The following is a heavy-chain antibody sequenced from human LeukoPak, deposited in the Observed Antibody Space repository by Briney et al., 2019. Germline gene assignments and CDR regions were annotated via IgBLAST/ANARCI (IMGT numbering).Heavy chain of an antibody. CDR1: GDSVSSNSAA. D-gene: IGHD3-10*01. CDR3: ARRGAVVRGANPARPGRGKYNWFDP. Sequence: SQTLSLTCAISGDSVSSNSAAWNWIRQSPSRGLEWLGRTYYRSKWYNDYAVSVKSRITIKPDTSKNQFSLKLSSVTAADTAVYYCARRGAVVRGANPARPGRGKYNWFDPWGQGTLVTVSS. CDR2: TYYRSKWYN. V-gene: IGHV6-1*01. J-gene: IGHJ5*02.